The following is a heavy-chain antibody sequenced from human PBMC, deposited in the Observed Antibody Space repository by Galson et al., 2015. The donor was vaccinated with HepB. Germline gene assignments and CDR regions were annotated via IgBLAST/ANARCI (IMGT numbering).Heavy chain of an antibody. CDR2: IIPMFVTA. V-gene: IGHV1-69*13. Sequence: SVKVSCKASGGPFRNFGISWVRQAPGQGLEWMGAIIPMFVTATYAQKFQGRVTISADESTRTAYMELNGLRTEDTAVYYCARVEGDCSSTSCMPTRGTDPLDIWGQGTVVTVSS. D-gene: IGHD2-2*01. CDR1: GGPFRNFG. J-gene: IGHJ3*02. CDR3: ARVEGDCSSTSCMPTRGTDPLDI.